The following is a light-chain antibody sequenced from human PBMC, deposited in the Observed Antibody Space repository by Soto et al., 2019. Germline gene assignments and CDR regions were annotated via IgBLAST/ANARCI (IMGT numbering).Light chain of an antibody. CDR1: SSDVGGYNY. J-gene: IGLJ1*01. CDR2: DVS. CDR3: SSYTRSYTLRYV. Sequence: QSALTQPASVSGSPGQSITISCTGTSSDVGGYNYVSWYQHHPGKAPKVMIYDVSNRPSGVSNRFSGSKSGNTASLTISGLRAEDEADYYCSSYTRSYTLRYVFGTGTKLTVL. V-gene: IGLV2-14*03.